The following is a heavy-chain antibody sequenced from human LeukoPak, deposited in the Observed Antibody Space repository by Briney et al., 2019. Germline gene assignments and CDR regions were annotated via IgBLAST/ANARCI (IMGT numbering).Heavy chain of an antibody. J-gene: IGHJ4*02. V-gene: IGHV4-34*01. Sequence: KPSETLSLTCAVYGGSFSGYYWSRIRQPPGRGLEWIGEINHSGSTNYNPSLKSRVTISVDTSKNQFSLKLSSVTAADTAVYYCARVHVRQWLGIETFDYWGQGTLVTVSS. CDR2: INHSGST. CDR1: GGSFSGYY. D-gene: IGHD6-19*01. CDR3: ARVHVRQWLGIETFDY.